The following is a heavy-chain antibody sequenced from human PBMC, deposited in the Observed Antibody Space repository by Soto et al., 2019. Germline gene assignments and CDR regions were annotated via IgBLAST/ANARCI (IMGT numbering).Heavy chain of an antibody. CDR3: ARSTSITIFGVVIIPVGIWDY. CDR1: GFTFSSYW. V-gene: IGHV3-7*01. CDR2: IKQDGSEK. Sequence: PGGSLRLSCAASGFTFSSYWMSWVRQAPGKGLEWVANIKQDGSEKYYVDSVKGRFTISRDNAKNSLYLQMNSLRAEDTAVYYCARSTSITIFGVVIIPVGIWDYWGQGTLVTVSS. D-gene: IGHD3-3*01. J-gene: IGHJ4*02.